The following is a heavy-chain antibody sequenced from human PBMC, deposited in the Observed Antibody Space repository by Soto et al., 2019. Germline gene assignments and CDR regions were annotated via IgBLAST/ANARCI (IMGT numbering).Heavy chain of an antibody. J-gene: IGHJ4*01. CDR2: IRSKAYGGTT. D-gene: IGHD5-18*01. CDR3: TRQRRAYRVEF. CDR1: GFTFGDCA. Sequence: SIGLPWTASGFTFGDCAMSWFRQDPGKGLERVGFIRSKAYGGTTEYAASVKGRFTISSDDSKSSAYLHLSSLKTADTSGQPRTRQRRAYRVEFWVHGT. V-gene: IGHV3-49*03.